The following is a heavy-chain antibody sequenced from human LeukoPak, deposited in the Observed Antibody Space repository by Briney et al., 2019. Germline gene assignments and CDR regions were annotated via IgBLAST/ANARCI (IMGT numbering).Heavy chain of an antibody. J-gene: IGHJ5*02. CDR3: AKPGIAVAGTGWFDP. CDR1: GFTFSSYA. Sequence: SGGSLRLSCAASGFTFSSYAMSWVRQAPGKGLEWVSAISGSGGSTYYADSVKGRFTISRDNSKKTLYLQMNSLRAEDTAVYYCAKPGIAVAGTGWFDPWGQGTLVTV. CDR2: ISGSGGST. V-gene: IGHV3-23*01. D-gene: IGHD6-19*01.